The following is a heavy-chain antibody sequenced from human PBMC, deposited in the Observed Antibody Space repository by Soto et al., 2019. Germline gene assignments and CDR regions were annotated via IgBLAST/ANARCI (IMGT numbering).Heavy chain of an antibody. V-gene: IGHV3-30*18. J-gene: IGHJ4*02. CDR2: ISYDGSNK. CDR3: AKGAGGELSLPDY. Sequence: GGSLRLSCAASGFTFSSYGMHWVRQAPGKGLEWVAVISYDGSNKYYADSVKGRFTISRDNSKNTLYLQMNSLRAEDTAVYYCAKGAGGELSLPDYWGQGTLVTVSS. D-gene: IGHD3-16*02. CDR1: GFTFSSYG.